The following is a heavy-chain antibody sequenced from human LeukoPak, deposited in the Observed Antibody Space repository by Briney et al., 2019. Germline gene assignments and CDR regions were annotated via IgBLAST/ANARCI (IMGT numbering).Heavy chain of an antibody. J-gene: IGHJ4*02. D-gene: IGHD6-13*01. V-gene: IGHV3-21*01. CDR3: ARDLPSRPFDY. CDR2: ISSSSRYI. CDR1: GFTFTSYG. Sequence: GGSLRLSCAASGFTFTSYGMTWVRQAQGKGLEWVSSISSSSRYIYYADSVKGRFTISRDNAENSLYLQMNSLRAEDTAVYYCARDLPSRPFDYWGQGTLVTVSS.